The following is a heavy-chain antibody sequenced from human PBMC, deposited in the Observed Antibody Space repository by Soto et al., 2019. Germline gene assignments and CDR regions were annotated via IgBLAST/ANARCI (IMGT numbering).Heavy chain of an antibody. CDR2: IYYSGST. D-gene: IGHD3-22*01. Sequence: PSETLSLTCTVSGGSISIGDYYWSCIRQPPGKGLEWIGYIYYSGSTYYNPSLKSRVTISVDTSKNQFSLKLSSVTAADTAVYYCARGGPHYYDSSGPPASWFDPWGQGTLVTVSS. CDR1: GGSISIGDYY. CDR3: ARGGPHYYDSSGPPASWFDP. V-gene: IGHV4-30-4*01. J-gene: IGHJ5*02.